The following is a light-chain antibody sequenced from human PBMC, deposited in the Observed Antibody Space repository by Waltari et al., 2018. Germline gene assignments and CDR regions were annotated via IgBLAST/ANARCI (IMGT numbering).Light chain of an antibody. V-gene: IGKV4-1*01. Sequence: DIVMTQSPDSLAVSLGERATINCKSSQNILYSSTNKNYLTWHQQKPGQPPKLLIYWASTRESGVPDRFSGSGSGTDFTLTISSLQAEDVAVYYCHQYSITPYTFGQGTKLEIK. CDR3: HQYSITPYT. J-gene: IGKJ2*01. CDR1: QNILYSSTNKNY. CDR2: WAS.